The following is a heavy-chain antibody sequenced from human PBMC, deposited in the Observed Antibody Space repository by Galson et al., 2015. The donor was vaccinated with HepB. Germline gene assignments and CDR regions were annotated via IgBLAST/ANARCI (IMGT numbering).Heavy chain of an antibody. D-gene: IGHD3-10*01. J-gene: IGHJ4*02. CDR1: GFLFTDHF. Sequence: SLRLSCAGSGFLFTDHFMDWVRQAPGAGLEWVGRVRNKANTYTTEYAASVKGRFIISRDDSENSMDLQMYSLQTEDTAVYYCAREGSYYASGNYYNVWDLWGQGTLVTVSS. CDR2: VRNKANTYTT. V-gene: IGHV3-72*01. CDR3: AREGSYYASGNYYNVWDL.